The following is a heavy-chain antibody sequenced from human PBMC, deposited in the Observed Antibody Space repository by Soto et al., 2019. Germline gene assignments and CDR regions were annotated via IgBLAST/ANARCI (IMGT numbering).Heavy chain of an antibody. CDR2: IYYSGNT. CDR3: ARGPGSGWYDY. CDR1: GGSISSGGYY. D-gene: IGHD6-19*01. V-gene: IGHV4-31*03. Sequence: QVQLQESGPGLVKPSQTLSLTCTVSGGSISSGGYYWSWIRQHPGKGLEWIGYIYYSGNTYYKPSLQSRVTISVDTSKNQFSLKLSSVTAADTAVYYCARGPGSGWYDYWGQGTLVTVSS. J-gene: IGHJ4*02.